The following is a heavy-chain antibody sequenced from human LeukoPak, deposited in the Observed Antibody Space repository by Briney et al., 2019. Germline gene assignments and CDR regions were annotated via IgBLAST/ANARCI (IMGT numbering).Heavy chain of an antibody. J-gene: IGHJ4*02. Sequence: SETLSLTCTVSGGSISSSSYYWGWIRQPPGKGLEWIGSIYYSGSTYYNPSLKSRVTISVDTSKNQFSLQLNSVTPEDTAVYYCARGTLPTFDYWGQGTLVTVSS. CDR2: IYYSGST. CDR1: GGSISSSSYY. D-gene: IGHD2-2*01. CDR3: ARGTLPTFDY. V-gene: IGHV4-39*01.